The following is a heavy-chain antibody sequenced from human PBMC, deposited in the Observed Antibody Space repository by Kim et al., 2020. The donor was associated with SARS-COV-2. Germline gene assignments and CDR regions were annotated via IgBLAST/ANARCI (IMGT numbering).Heavy chain of an antibody. CDR3: ARDFCSGGSCYQTLLSLTLYYYAYGMDV. CDR1: GFTFSSYA. J-gene: IGHJ6*02. Sequence: GGSLRLSCAASGFTFSSYAMHWVRQAPGKGLEWVAVISYDGSNKYYADSVKGRFTISRDNSKNTLYLQMNSLRAEDTAVYYCARDFCSGGSCYQTLLSLTLYYYAYGMDVWGQGTTVTVSS. V-gene: IGHV3-30*04. CDR2: ISYDGSNK. D-gene: IGHD2-15*01.